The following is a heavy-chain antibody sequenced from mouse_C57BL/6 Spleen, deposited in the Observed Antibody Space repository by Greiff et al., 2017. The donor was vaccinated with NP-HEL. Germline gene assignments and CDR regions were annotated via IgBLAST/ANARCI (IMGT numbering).Heavy chain of an antibody. J-gene: IGHJ4*01. Sequence: VQLQQPGAELVRPGTSVKLSCKASGYTFTSYWMHWVKQRPGQGLEWIGVIDPSDSYTNYNQKFKGKATLTVDKSSSTAYMQLSSLTSEDSAVYYCARRTVNYAMDYWGQGTSVTVSS. D-gene: IGHD1-1*01. CDR2: IDPSDSYT. V-gene: IGHV1-59*01. CDR1: GYTFTSYW. CDR3: ARRTVNYAMDY.